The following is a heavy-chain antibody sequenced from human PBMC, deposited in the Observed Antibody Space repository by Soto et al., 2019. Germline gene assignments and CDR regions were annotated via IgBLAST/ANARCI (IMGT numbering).Heavy chain of an antibody. Sequence: EVQLVESGGGLVKPGGSLRLSCAASGFTFTRYSMNWVRQAPGKGLEWVSSISSTTNYIYYADSMKGRFTVSRDNAKNSGYLEMTSLSAEDTAVYYCARESEDLTSNFDYWGQGTLVTVSS. CDR2: ISSTTNYI. CDR3: ARESEDLTSNFDY. J-gene: IGHJ4*02. CDR1: GFTFTRYS. V-gene: IGHV3-21*01.